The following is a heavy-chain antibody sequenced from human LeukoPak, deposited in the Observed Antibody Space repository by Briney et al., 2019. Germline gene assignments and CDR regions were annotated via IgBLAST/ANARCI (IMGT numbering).Heavy chain of an antibody. Sequence: ASVKVSCKASGYTFTGYYMHWVRQAPGQGLELMGWINPNTGGTNYAQKFQGRVTMTRDTSINTAYMELSSLRSDDTAVYYCGREEMIRGVMQFDYWGEGTLVTVSS. CDR2: INPNTGGT. V-gene: IGHV1-2*02. J-gene: IGHJ4*01. CDR3: GREEMIRGVMQFDY. CDR1: GYTFTGYY. D-gene: IGHD3-10*01.